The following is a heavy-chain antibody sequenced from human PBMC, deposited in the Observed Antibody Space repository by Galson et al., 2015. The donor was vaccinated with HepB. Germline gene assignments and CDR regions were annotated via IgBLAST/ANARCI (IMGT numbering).Heavy chain of an antibody. CDR2: INPNSGGT. V-gene: IGHV1-2*02. CDR1: AYTFTGYY. D-gene: IGHD2-21*01. CDR3: AREVCSVRYMDV. Sequence: SVKVSCKASAYTFTGYYMHWVRQAPGQGLEWMGWINPNSGGTNYAQKFQGRVTMTRDTSITTAYMELSRLTSDGTAVYYCAREVCSVRYMDVWGKGTTVTVSS. J-gene: IGHJ6*03.